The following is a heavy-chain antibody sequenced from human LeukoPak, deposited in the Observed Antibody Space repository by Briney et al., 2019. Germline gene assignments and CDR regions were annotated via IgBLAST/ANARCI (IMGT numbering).Heavy chain of an antibody. Sequence: GGSLRLSCAASGFTFSSYSMNCVRQAPGKGLEWVSSISSSSSYIYYADSVKGRFTISRDNAKNSLYLQMNSLRAEDTAVYYCARAGSMVRGVSLPYYFDYWGQGTLVTVSS. D-gene: IGHD3-10*01. J-gene: IGHJ4*02. CDR3: ARAGSMVRGVSLPYYFDY. CDR1: GFTFSSYS. CDR2: ISSSSSYI. V-gene: IGHV3-21*01.